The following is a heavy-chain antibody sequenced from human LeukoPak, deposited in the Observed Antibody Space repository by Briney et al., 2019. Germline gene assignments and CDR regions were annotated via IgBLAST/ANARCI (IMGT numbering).Heavy chain of an antibody. J-gene: IGHJ6*03. CDR2: FYHGGST. V-gene: IGHV4-38-2*02. D-gene: IGHD2-2*01. CDR1: GSSISSRYY. Sequence: SETLSLTCTVSGSSISSRYYWGWIRQPPGKGLEWIGSFYHGGSTYYNSSLKSRVTISVDTSKNQFSLKLSSVTAADTAVYYCARGYCSSTTCYFQNYYYYYYMDVWGKGTTVTVSS. CDR3: ARGYCSSTTCYFQNYYYYYYMDV.